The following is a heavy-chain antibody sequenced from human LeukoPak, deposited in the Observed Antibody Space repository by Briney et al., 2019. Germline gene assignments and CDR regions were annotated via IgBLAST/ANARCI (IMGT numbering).Heavy chain of an antibody. CDR1: GYTFTGYY. D-gene: IGHD6-13*01. V-gene: IGHV1-2*02. CDR2: INPNSGGT. Sequence: ASVKVSCKASGYTFTGYYMHWVRQAPGQGLEWMGWINPNSGGTNYAQKFQGRVTMTRDTSISTAYMELSRLRSDDTAVYYCARDFAGLDIAAAGTNDYWGQGTLVTVYS. CDR3: ARDFAGLDIAAAGTNDY. J-gene: IGHJ4*02.